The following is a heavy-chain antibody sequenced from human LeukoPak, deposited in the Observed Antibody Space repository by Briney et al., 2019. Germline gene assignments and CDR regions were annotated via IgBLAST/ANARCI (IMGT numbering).Heavy chain of an antibody. J-gene: IGHJ6*02. CDR2: IYSGGST. CDR3: ARDPGKGYYYYGMDV. CDR1: GFTVSSNY. Sequence: GGSLRLSCAASGFTVSSNYMSWVRQAPGKGLEWVSVIYSGGSTYYADSAKGRFTISRDNSKNTLYLQMNSLRAEDTAVYYCARDPGKGYYYYGMDVWGQGTTVTVSS. V-gene: IGHV3-53*01.